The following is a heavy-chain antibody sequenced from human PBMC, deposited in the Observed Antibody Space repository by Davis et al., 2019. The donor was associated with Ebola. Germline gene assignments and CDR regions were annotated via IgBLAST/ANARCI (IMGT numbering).Heavy chain of an antibody. D-gene: IGHD3-16*01. CDR1: GYSFTDDG. CDR3: ARVRLRRQFDY. J-gene: IGHJ4*02. CDR2: ISTYNGNT. V-gene: IGHV1-18*01. Sequence: AASVKVSCKASGYSFTDDGISWVRQAPGQGLEWMGWISTYNGNTNYAQKVQGRITMTTDTSTSTAYMELRSLRSDDTAVYYCARVRLRRQFDYWGQGTLVTVSS.